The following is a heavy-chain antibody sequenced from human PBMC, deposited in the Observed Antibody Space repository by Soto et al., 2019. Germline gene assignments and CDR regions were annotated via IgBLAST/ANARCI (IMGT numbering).Heavy chain of an antibody. CDR2: IYYSES. Sequence: PSETLSLTCTVSGGSISSSSYYWGWIRQPPGKGLEWIGSIYYSESNPSLKSRITISVDTSKNQFSLKLSSVTAADTAVYYCARRPPTDSYGDAFDIWGQGTMVTVS. J-gene: IGHJ3*02. V-gene: IGHV4-39*01. CDR3: ARRPPTDSYGDAFDI. CDR1: GGSISSSSYY. D-gene: IGHD5-18*01.